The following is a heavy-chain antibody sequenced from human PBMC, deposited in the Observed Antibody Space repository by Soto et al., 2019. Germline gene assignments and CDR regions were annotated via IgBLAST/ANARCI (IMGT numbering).Heavy chain of an antibody. CDR3: ARGDREDILVVVGARPGEYGIDI. Sequence: QVQLVESGGGVVQPGGSLRLSCAASGFTFRNHAMHWVRQAPGKGLECLAVIAYDGSNAFYRDSVKGRFTISRDNSKKTLYLHIHSLRYEDTGVYYCARGDREDILVVVGARPGEYGIDIWGQGTTVTVSS. J-gene: IGHJ6*02. D-gene: IGHD2-15*01. CDR1: GFTFRNHA. CDR2: IAYDGSNA. V-gene: IGHV3-30-3*01.